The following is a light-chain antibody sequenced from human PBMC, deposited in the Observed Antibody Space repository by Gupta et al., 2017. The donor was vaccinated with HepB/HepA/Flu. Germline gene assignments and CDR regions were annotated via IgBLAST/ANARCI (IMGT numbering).Light chain of an antibody. CDR2: SNN. CDR3: AAWDDSLNGPV. V-gene: IGLV1-44*01. Sequence: QSVLTQPPSASGTPGQRVTISCSGSSSNIGSNTVNWYQQLPGTAPKLLICSNNQRPSGVPDRFSGSKSGTSASLDISGLQSEDEADYYCAAWDDSLNGPVFGGGTKLTVL. J-gene: IGLJ3*02. CDR1: SSNIGSNT.